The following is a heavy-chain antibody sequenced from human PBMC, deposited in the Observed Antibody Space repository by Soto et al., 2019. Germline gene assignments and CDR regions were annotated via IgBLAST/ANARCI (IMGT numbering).Heavy chain of an antibody. V-gene: IGHV3-23*01. CDR1: GFTIRSNA. Sequence: EVQLLESGGGLVQPGGSLRLSCAASGFTIRSNAMSWVRQAPGKGLEWVSAISGSDNSTYYADSVKGRFTISRDNSKNTLSLQMSSLRADDTAVYYCAPMGVWGQGTTVTVSS. CDR3: APMGV. J-gene: IGHJ6*02. CDR2: ISGSDNST.